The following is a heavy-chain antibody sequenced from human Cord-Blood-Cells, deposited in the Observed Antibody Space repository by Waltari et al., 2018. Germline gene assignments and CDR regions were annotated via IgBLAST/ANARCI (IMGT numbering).Heavy chain of an antibody. D-gene: IGHD1-26*01. CDR1: GGSFSRYY. CDR2: INHSGST. Sequence: QVQLQQWGAGLLKPSETLSLTCAVYGGSFSRYYWSWIRQPPGKGLEWIGEINHSGSTNYNPSLKSRVTISVDTSKNQFSLKLSSVTAADTAVYYCARGTAIVGATSDYWGQGTLVTVSS. V-gene: IGHV4-34*01. CDR3: ARGTAIVGATSDY. J-gene: IGHJ4*02.